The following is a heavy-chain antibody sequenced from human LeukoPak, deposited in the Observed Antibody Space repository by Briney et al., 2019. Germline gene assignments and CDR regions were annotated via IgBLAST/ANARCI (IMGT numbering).Heavy chain of an antibody. CDR1: GGTFSSYA. V-gene: IGHV1-69*06. J-gene: IGHJ4*02. Sequence: SVKVSCKASGGTFSSYAISWVRQALGQGLEWMGRIIPIFGTANYAQKFQGRVTITADKSTSTAYMELSSLRSEDTAVYYCARDSYDFWSGYRYYFDYWGQGTLVTVSS. D-gene: IGHD3-3*01. CDR3: ARDSYDFWSGYRYYFDY. CDR2: IIPIFGTA.